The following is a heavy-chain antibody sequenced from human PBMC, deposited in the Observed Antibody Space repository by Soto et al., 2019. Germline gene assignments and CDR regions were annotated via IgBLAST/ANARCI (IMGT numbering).Heavy chain of an antibody. V-gene: IGHV3-33*01. J-gene: IGHJ4*02. CDR3: AREYGYDFLSGTLGY. CDR2: IWYDGSNK. Sequence: QVQLVESGGGVVQPGRSLRLSCAASGFTFSSYGMHWVRQAPGKGLEWVAVIWYDGSNKYYADSVKGRFTISRDNSKNTLYLQMNSLRAEDTAVYYCAREYGYDFLSGTLGYWGQGTLVTVSS. CDR1: GFTFSSYG. D-gene: IGHD3-3*01.